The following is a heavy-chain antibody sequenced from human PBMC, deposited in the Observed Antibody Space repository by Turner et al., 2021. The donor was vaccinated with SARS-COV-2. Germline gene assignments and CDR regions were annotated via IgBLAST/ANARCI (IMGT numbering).Heavy chain of an antibody. Sequence: EVQLLESGGGLVQPGGSLRLSCAASGFTFSSYAMSWVRQAPGKGLEWVSDISGSCGSTYYADSVKGRFTISRDNSKNTLYLQMNSLRAEDTAVYYCAKDPVEMATVSGGMDVWGQGTTVTVSS. CDR3: AKDPVEMATVSGGMDV. J-gene: IGHJ6*02. V-gene: IGHV3-23*01. D-gene: IGHD4-4*01. CDR1: GFTFSSYA. CDR2: ISGSCGST.